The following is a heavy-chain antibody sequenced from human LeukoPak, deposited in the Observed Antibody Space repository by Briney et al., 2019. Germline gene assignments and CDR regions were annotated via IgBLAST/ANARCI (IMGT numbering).Heavy chain of an antibody. CDR2: IYSNGDT. J-gene: IGHJ6*03. CDR1: GVYITNGLYF. V-gene: IGHV4-61*02. Sequence: SETLSLTCTVSGVYITNGLYFWNWIRQPAGKGLEWIGRIYSNGDTNYNPSLKSRVTISQDRTRNQFSLKPSSVTAADTAVYYCARLHYGGNYGYYYYYMDVWGKGTTVTTSS. D-gene: IGHD4-23*01. CDR3: ARLHYGGNYGYYYYYMDV.